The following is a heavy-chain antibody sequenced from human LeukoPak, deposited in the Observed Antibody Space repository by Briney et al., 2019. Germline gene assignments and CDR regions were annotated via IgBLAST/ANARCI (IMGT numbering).Heavy chain of an antibody. D-gene: IGHD2-2*01. CDR1: GYSFTSYW. CDR3: ARHDGRRCTGSSCYGGSDS. V-gene: IGHV5-51*01. CDR2: VYPGDSET. J-gene: IGHJ4*02. Sequence: HGESLKISCKGSGYSFTSYWIAWVRQMPGKGLEWMGMVYPGDSETRYSPSFQGQVTISADNSITAAYLRWSSLKASDSAMYYCARHDGRRCTGSSCYGGSDSWGQGTLVGVSS.